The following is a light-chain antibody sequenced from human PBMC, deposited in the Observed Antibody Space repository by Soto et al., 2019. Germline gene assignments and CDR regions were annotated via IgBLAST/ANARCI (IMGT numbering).Light chain of an antibody. V-gene: IGKV1-39*01. CDR3: QQTYSTLSIT. CDR2: AAS. Sequence: DIQMTQSPSSLSASVGDRVTITCRASESISRHLNWYQQKPGKAPKILIYAASSLQNGVPSRFRGSGSVTDFTLTITNLQPEDFATYYCQQTYSTLSITFGQGSRL. J-gene: IGKJ5*01. CDR1: ESISRH.